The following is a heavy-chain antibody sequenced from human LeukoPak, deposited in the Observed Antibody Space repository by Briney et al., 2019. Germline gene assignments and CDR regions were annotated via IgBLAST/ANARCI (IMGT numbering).Heavy chain of an antibody. Sequence: GGSLRLSCAASGFTFSSYSMNWVRQAPGKGLEWVSSITSSSRYIYYADSVKGRFTISRDNAKNSLYLQMNSLRAEDTAVYYCARDPSMVRGENTPYFDYWGQGTLVTVSS. CDR1: GFTFSSYS. D-gene: IGHD3-10*01. CDR3: ARDPSMVRGENTPYFDY. J-gene: IGHJ4*02. CDR2: ITSSSRYI. V-gene: IGHV3-21*04.